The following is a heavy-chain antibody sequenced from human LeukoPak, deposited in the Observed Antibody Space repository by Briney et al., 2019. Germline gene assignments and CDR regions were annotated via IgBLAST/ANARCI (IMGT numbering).Heavy chain of an antibody. V-gene: IGHV4-30-4*01. J-gene: IGHJ5*02. CDR1: GGSISSNNW. Sequence: SETLSLTCAISGGSISSNNWWGWVRQPPGKGLEWIGYIYYSGSTYYNPSLKSRVTISVDTSKNQFSLRLSSVTAADTAFYYCAREAAADTGESWFDPWGQGTLVTVSS. D-gene: IGHD6-13*01. CDR3: AREAAADTGESWFDP. CDR2: IYYSGST.